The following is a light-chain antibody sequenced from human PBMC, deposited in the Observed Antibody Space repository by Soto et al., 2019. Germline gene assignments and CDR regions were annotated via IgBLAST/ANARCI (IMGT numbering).Light chain of an antibody. CDR2: GAS. V-gene: IGKV3-15*01. CDR1: RSVSSN. CDR3: QQYNNWPFT. Sequence: EIVMTQSPATLSVSPRERATLSCRASRSVSSNLAWYQQKPGQTPRLLIYGASARATGIPARFSGSASGTEFTLTISSLQSEDFAVYYCQQYNNWPFTFGPGTKVDIK. J-gene: IGKJ3*01.